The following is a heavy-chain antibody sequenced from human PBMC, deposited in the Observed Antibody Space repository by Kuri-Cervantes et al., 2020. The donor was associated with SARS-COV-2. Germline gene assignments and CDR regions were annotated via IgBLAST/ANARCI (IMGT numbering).Heavy chain of an antibody. CDR3: ARLGYDSSGYKDYYFDY. CDR2: IYHSGST. Sequence: SETLSLTCAVSGGSISSGGYSWSWIRQPPGKGLEWIGYIYHSGSTYYNPSLKSRVTISVDTSKNQFSLKLSSVTAADTAVYYCARLGYDSSGYKDYYFDYWGQGTLVTVSS. CDR1: GGSISSGGYS. V-gene: IGHV4-30-2*03. J-gene: IGHJ4*02. D-gene: IGHD3-22*01.